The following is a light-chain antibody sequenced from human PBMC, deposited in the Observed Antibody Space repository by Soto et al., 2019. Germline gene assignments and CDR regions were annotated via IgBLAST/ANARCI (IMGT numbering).Light chain of an antibody. J-gene: IGLJ1*01. CDR2: EVT. CDR1: SSDVGAYIY. CDR3: CSYTSSRTYV. Sequence: QSVLTQPPSASGSPGQSITISCTGTSSDVGAYIYVSWYQHHPGKAPKVMIYEVTNRPSGVSDRFSGSESGNTASLTISGLQAEDEADYYCCSYTSSRTYVFGTGTKVTVL. V-gene: IGLV2-14*01.